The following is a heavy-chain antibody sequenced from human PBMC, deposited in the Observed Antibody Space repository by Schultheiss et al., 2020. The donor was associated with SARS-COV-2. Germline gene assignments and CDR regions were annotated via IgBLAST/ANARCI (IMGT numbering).Heavy chain of an antibody. CDR2: INHSGST. V-gene: IGHV4-34*01. Sequence: SETLSLTCAVYGGSFSGYYWSWIRQPPGKGLEWIGEINHSGSTYYNPSLKSRVTISVDTSKNQFSLKLSSVTAADTAVYYCARHGNKDIWGQGTMVTVSS. J-gene: IGHJ3*02. CDR3: ARHGNKDI. D-gene: IGHD1-26*01. CDR1: GGSFSGYY.